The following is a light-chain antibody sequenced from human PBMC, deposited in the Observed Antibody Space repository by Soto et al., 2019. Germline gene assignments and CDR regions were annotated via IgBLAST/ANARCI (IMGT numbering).Light chain of an antibody. V-gene: IGKV3-11*01. CDR3: QQRSNWPPIT. CDR2: DAS. Sequence: EIVLTQSPATLSLSPGERDTLYCRDSHSVISYLAWYQQKPGQAPRLLIYDASNRATGIPARFSGSGSGTDFTLTISSLEPEDFAVYYCQQRSNWPPITFGQGTRLEIK. CDR1: HSVISY. J-gene: IGKJ5*01.